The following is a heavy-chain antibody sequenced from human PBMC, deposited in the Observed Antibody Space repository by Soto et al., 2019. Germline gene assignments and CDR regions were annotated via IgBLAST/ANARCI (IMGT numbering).Heavy chain of an antibody. J-gene: IGHJ5*02. V-gene: IGHV1-46*03. CDR2: INPSGGST. CDR3: ARVYPIETRYGYVGNKWFEP. CDR1: GYTFTSYY. Sequence: QVQLVQSGAEVKKPGASVKVSCKASGYTFTSYYMHWVRQAPGQGLEWMGIINPSGGSTSYAQKFQGRVTMTRDTSTSTVYIELSRLMSEDTAVYYCARVYPIETRYGYVGNKWFEPWGQGTLVTVSS. D-gene: IGHD5-18*01.